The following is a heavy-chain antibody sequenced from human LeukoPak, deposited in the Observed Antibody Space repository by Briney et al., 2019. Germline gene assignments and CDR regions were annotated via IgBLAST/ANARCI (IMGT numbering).Heavy chain of an antibody. Sequence: SETLSLTCTVSGGSISSYYWSWIRQPPGKGLEWIGYIYYSGSTNYNPSLKSRVTISVDTSKNQFSLKLSSVTAADTAVYYCARDRSVHYDSSGYYDGGPPHDAFDIWGQGTMVTVSS. CDR1: GGSISSYY. V-gene: IGHV4-59*01. CDR3: ARDRSVHYDSSGYYDGGPPHDAFDI. CDR2: IYYSGST. D-gene: IGHD3-22*01. J-gene: IGHJ3*02.